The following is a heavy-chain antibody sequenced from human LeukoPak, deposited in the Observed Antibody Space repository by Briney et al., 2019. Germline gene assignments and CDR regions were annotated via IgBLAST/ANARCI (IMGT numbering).Heavy chain of an antibody. D-gene: IGHD3-16*01. J-gene: IGHJ4*02. V-gene: IGHV3-23*01. CDR3: AKVTGGDMVTYGGLDY. CDR2: ISGNGDIT. Sequence: GGSLRLSCAASGFTFSHYAMSWVRQAPGKGLEWVSAISGNGDITYYTDSVKGRFTISRDNSKNTLYLQMNSLRAEDTAVYYCAKVTGGDMVTYGGLDYWGQGTLVTVSS. CDR1: GFTFSHYA.